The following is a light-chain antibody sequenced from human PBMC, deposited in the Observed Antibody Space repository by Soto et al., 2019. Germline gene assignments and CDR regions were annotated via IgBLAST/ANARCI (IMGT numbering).Light chain of an antibody. CDR1: QSVSTY. Sequence: EIVLTQSPGTLSLSPGERATLSCRASQSVSTYLVWYQQKPGQTPRLLIYDASNRATGIPARFSGSGSGTDFTLTINSLEPEDFAVYYCQQRSNWPRTFGQGTKVDIK. CDR2: DAS. J-gene: IGKJ1*01. CDR3: QQRSNWPRT. V-gene: IGKV3-11*01.